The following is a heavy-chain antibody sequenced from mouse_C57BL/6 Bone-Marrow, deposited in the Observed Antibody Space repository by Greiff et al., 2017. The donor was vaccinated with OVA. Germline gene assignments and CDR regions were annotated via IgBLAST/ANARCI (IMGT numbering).Heavy chain of an antibody. J-gene: IGHJ2*01. CDR1: GYTFTSYW. CDR3: ARSGDYVDY. Sequence: QVQLKESGAELVMPGASVKLSCKASGYTFTSYWMHWVKQRPGQGLEWIGEIDPSDSYTNYNQKFKGKSTLTVDKSSSTAYMQLSSLTSEDSAVYYCARSGDYVDYWGQGTTLTVSS. V-gene: IGHV1-69*01. CDR2: IDPSDSYT. D-gene: IGHD3-2*02.